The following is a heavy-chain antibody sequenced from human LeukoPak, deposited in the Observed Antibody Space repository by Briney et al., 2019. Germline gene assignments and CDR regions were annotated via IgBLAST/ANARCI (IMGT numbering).Heavy chain of an antibody. CDR1: GGSISSDSYY. Sequence: KPSETLSLTCTVSGGSISSDSYYWGWIRQPPGKGLEWIGSIYYSGSTYYNPSLKSRVTISVDTSKNQFSLKLSSVTAADTAVYYCARGLGYTAMVRYNWFDPWGQGTLVTVSS. D-gene: IGHD5-18*01. CDR3: ARGLGYTAMVRYNWFDP. J-gene: IGHJ5*02. V-gene: IGHV4-39*01. CDR2: IYYSGST.